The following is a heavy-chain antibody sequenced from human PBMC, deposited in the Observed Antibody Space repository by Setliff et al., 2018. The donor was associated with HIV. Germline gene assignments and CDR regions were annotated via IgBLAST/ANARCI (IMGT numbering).Heavy chain of an antibody. D-gene: IGHD2-15*01. V-gene: IGHV4-4*08. CDR2: IYTSGTT. CDR3: ARGSGGSREYYYYYMDV. J-gene: IGHJ6*03. Sequence: SETLSLTCTVSNGSISRYYWSWIRQTPGKGLEWIGYIYTSGTTNYNPSLRSRVTMSIDTSKNQFSLNLSSVTAADTAVYYCARGSGGSREYYYYYMDVWGKGTTVTVSS. CDR1: NGSISRYY.